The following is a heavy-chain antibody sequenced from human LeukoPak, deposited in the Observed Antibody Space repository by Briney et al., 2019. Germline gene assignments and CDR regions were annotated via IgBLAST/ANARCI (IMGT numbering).Heavy chain of an antibody. CDR2: IIPILGIA. D-gene: IGHD1-26*01. J-gene: IGHJ4*02. Sequence: SVKVSCKASGGTFSSYAISWVRQAPGQGLEWMGRIIPILGIANYAQKFQGRVTITADKSTSTAYMELSSLRSEDTAVYYCARGPVGAGTFDYWGQGTLVTVSS. V-gene: IGHV1-69*04. CDR1: GGTFSSYA. CDR3: ARGPVGAGTFDY.